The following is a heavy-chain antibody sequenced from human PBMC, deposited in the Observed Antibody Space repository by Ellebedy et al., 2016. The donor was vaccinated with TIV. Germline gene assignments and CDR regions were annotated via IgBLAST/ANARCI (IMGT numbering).Heavy chain of an antibody. V-gene: IGHV3-30*18. Sequence: GGSLRLXXAASGFTFSSYGMHWVRQAPGKGLEWVAVISYDGSNKYYADSVKGRFTISRDNSKNTLYLQMNSLRAEDTAVYYCAKDRSWYSFDYWGQGTLVTVSS. CDR2: ISYDGSNK. D-gene: IGHD6-13*01. CDR1: GFTFSSYG. CDR3: AKDRSWYSFDY. J-gene: IGHJ4*02.